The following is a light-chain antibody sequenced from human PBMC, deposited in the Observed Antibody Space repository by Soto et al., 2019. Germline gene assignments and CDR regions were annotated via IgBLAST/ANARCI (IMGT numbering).Light chain of an antibody. CDR3: QQYLITPWT. CDR1: QSVSSSY. V-gene: IGKV3-20*01. J-gene: IGKJ1*01. CDR2: GAS. Sequence: ESVLTQSPGTLSLSPGERATLSCRASQSVSSSYLAWYQQKPGQAPRLLIHGASNRATGIPDRFSGSGSGTDFTLTIGRLEPEDFAVYYCQQYLITPWTFGQGTKVDIK.